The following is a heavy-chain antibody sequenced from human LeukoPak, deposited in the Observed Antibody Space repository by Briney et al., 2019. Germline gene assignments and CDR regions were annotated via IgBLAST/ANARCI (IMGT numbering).Heavy chain of an antibody. CDR3: AKLVAVAGRNY. J-gene: IGHJ4*02. D-gene: IGHD6-19*01. CDR1: GFTFSSYT. Sequence: GGSLRLSCAASGFTFSSYTMNWVRQAPGKGLEWVSSISISSSYIYYVDSLKGRFTISRDNAKNTLYLQMNSLRAEDTAVYYCAKLVAVAGRNYWGQGTLVTVSS. V-gene: IGHV3-21*04. CDR2: ISISSSYI.